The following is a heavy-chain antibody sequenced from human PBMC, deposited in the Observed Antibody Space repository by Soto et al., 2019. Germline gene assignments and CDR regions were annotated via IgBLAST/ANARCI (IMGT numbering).Heavy chain of an antibody. CDR2: ISYDERNK. J-gene: IGHJ4*02. V-gene: IGHV3-30*18. D-gene: IGHD6-13*01. CDR1: GFSFSRYG. CDR3: AKDTSRIAHNVLGYFFEF. Sequence: GGSLRLSCAASGFSFSRYGMHWVRQAPGKGLEWVAVISYDERNKYYGDSVKGRFAISRDNSKNTLYLEMNSLRAEDTAVYYCAKDTSRIAHNVLGYFFEFWGKGTLVTV.